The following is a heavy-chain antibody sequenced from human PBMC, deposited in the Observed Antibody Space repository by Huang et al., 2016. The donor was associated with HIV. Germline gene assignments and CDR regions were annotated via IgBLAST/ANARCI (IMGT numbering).Heavy chain of an antibody. CDR3: TREYTVAGAFDL. Sequence: QVQLVESGGGVVQPGRSLRLSCAASGFSFANYAMHWVRQAPGKRLEWVTFISNDGSSRYYADSVMGRFTISRDNFKNALYLQMNRLRGDDTAVYYCTREYTVAGAFDLWGQGTMVTVSS. D-gene: IGHD5-12*01. V-gene: IGHV3-30-3*01. J-gene: IGHJ3*01. CDR1: GFSFANYA. CDR2: ISNDGSSR.